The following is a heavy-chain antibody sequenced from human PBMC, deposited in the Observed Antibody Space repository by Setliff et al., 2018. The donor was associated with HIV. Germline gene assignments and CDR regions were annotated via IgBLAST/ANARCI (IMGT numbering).Heavy chain of an antibody. CDR3: ARCAYYNFWSGYYCDY. CDR1: GGSISSSNW. J-gene: IGHJ4*02. D-gene: IGHD3-3*01. Sequence: PSETLSLTCAVSGGSISSSNWWSWVRQPPGKGLEWIGEIYHSGSTNYNPSLKSRVTISVDKSKNQFSLKLSSVTAADTAVYYCARCAYYNFWSGYYCDYWGQGTLVIVSS. CDR2: IYHSGST. V-gene: IGHV4-4*02.